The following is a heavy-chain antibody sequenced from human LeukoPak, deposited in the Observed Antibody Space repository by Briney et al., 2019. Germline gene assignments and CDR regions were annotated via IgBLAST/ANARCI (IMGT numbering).Heavy chain of an antibody. CDR1: GFTFSSYS. Sequence: GGSLRLSCAASGFTFSSYSMNWVRQAPGKGLEWVSSISSSSSYIYYADSVKGRFTISRDNAKNSLYLQMNSLRAEDTAVYYCARRVAAQTYYFDYWDQGTLVTVSS. V-gene: IGHV3-21*01. J-gene: IGHJ4*02. CDR2: ISSSSSYI. CDR3: ARRVAAQTYYFDY. D-gene: IGHD2-15*01.